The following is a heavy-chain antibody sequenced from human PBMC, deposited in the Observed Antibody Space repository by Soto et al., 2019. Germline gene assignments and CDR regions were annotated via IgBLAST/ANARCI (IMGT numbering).Heavy chain of an antibody. CDR3: ARHPCCTNGVCYQEPVDV. CDR2: IYPGDSDT. J-gene: IGHJ6*02. V-gene: IGHV5-51*01. D-gene: IGHD2-8*01. Sequence: GESLKISCKGSGYSFTSYWIGWVRQMPGKGLEWMGIIYPGDSDTRYSPSFQGQVTISADKSISTAYLQWSSLKASDTAMYYCARHPCCTNGVCYQEPVDVWGQGTTVTVS. CDR1: GYSFTSYW.